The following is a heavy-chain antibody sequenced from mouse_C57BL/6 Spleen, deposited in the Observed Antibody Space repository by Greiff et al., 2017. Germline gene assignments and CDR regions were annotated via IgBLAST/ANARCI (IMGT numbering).Heavy chain of an antibody. CDR1: GYTFTDYE. D-gene: IGHD1-1*01. J-gene: IGHJ3*01. Sequence: VQLQQSGAELVRPGASVTLSCKASGYTFTDYEMHWVKQTPVHGLEWIGAIDPETGGTAYNEKFKGKAILTADKSSSTAYMELRSLTSEDSAVYYCTPYYCGSFAYWGQGTLVSVSA. CDR3: TPYYCGSFAY. CDR2: IDPETGGT. V-gene: IGHV1-15*01.